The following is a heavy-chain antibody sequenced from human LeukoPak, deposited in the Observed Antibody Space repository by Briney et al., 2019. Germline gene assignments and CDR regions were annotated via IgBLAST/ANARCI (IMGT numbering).Heavy chain of an antibody. Sequence: GGSLRLSCAASGFTFSSYAMSWVRQAPGKGLEWVSAISGSGGSTYYADSVKGRFTISRDNSKNTLYLQMNSLRAEDTAVYYCAKPPSMTTVNTGYYYYYMDVWDKGTTVTVSS. V-gene: IGHV3-23*01. CDR3: AKPPSMTTVNTGYYYYYMDV. D-gene: IGHD4-11*01. CDR1: GFTFSSYA. CDR2: ISGSGGST. J-gene: IGHJ6*03.